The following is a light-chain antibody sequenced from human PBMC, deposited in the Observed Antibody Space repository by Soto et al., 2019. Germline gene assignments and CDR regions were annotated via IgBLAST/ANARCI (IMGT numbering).Light chain of an antibody. V-gene: IGKV1-9*01. J-gene: IGKJ5*01. CDR2: AAS. Sequence: DIQMTQAPSTLSASVGDRFTITCRASQGISSYLAWYQQKPGKXPKXXIYAASTLQSGVPSRFSGSGSGTAGTITISSLQPEDCETYYCQQLNSYPITFGQGTRLEIK. CDR3: QQLNSYPIT. CDR1: QGISSY.